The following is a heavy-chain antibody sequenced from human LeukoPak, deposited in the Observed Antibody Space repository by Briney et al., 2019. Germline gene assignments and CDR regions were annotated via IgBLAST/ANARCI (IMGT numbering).Heavy chain of an antibody. CDR3: AKGTSGSNTGVDY. CDR1: GFTFSSYE. J-gene: IGHJ4*02. Sequence: GGSLRLSCAASGFTFSSYEMNWVRQAPGKGLEWVSYISSSGSTIYYADSVKGRFTISRDNAKNSLYLQMNSLRVEDTAIYYCAKGTSGSNTGVDYWGQGTLVTVSS. V-gene: IGHV3-48*03. CDR2: ISSSGSTI. D-gene: IGHD1-26*01.